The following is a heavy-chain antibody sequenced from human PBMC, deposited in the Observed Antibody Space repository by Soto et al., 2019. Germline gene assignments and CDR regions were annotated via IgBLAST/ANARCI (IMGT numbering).Heavy chain of an antibody. Sequence: QLQLQESSRGLVKPSQTLSLTCTVSGGSISSGGYYWSWLRQPPGNGLEWIGYIYYSGSTSYNPSLRIRVTKSLATSKNQLSLKLSSVTAADAAVYYCARDGGYGSGSYYYAYWGQGSLVTVSS. CDR3: ARDGGYGSGSYYYAY. CDR1: GGSISSGGYY. D-gene: IGHD3-10*01. CDR2: IYYSGST. J-gene: IGHJ4*02. V-gene: IGHV4-31*03.